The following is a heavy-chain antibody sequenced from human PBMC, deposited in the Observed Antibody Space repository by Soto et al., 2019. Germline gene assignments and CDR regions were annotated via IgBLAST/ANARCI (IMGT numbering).Heavy chain of an antibody. V-gene: IGHV4-4*01. CDR1: GASIRSNNR. CDR2: TFHSGST. D-gene: IGHD1-26*01. J-gene: IGHJ5*02. Sequence: QVQLQESGPGLVKPSGTLSLTCAVSGASIRSNNRWSWVRQPPGKGLEWIGETFHSGSTNYNPSLKSGFNPAADTAKNQFSPRLRSVTAADTAVYCCARVYSGSYPGSWGRGTLVTVSS. CDR3: ARVYSGSYPGS.